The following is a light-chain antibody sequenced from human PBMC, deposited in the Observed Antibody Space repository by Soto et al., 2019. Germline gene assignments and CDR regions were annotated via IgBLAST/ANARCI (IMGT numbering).Light chain of an antibody. CDR1: QSVLYRSNNMSY. J-gene: IGKJ1*01. CDR2: WAS. Sequence: DIVLTQSPDSLAVSLGERATINCKSSQSVLYRSNNMSYFAWYRQKPRQPPELLIYWASTRESGVPDRFSGSGSGTDFTLTINSLQAEDVAVYYCQKYFLTPWTFGQGTKVEI. V-gene: IGKV4-1*01. CDR3: QKYFLTPWT.